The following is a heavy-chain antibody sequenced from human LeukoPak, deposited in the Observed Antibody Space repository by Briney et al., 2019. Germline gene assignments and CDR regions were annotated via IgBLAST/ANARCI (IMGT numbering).Heavy chain of an antibody. V-gene: IGHV4-59*01. J-gene: IGHJ6*03. D-gene: IGHD3-22*01. CDR2: IYYSGST. Sequence: PSEPLSLTCTVSGGSISSYYWSWIRQPPGKGLEWIGYIYYSGSTNYKPSLKSRVTISVDTSKNQFSLKLNSVTAADTAVYYCARVGYYYDSSGYNHYYYYYYMDVWGKGTTVTVSS. CDR1: GGSISSYY. CDR3: ARVGYYYDSSGYNHYYYYYYMDV.